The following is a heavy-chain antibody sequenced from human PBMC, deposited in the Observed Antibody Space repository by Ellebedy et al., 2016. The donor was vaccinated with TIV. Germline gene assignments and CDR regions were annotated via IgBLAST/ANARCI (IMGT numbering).Heavy chain of an antibody. CDR3: ALQSVPMVRGVPDY. D-gene: IGHD3-10*01. CDR2: IYWDDDK. Sequence: SGPTLVXPTQTLTLTCTFSGFSLSTSGVGVGWIRQPPGKALEWLALIYWDDDKRYSPSLKSRLTITKDTSKNQVVLTMTNMDPVDTATYYCALQSVPMVRGVPDYWGQGTLVTVSS. V-gene: IGHV2-5*02. CDR1: GFSLSTSGVG. J-gene: IGHJ4*02.